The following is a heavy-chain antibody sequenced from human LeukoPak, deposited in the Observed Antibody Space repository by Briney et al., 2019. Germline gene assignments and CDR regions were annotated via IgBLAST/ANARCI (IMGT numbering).Heavy chain of an antibody. V-gene: IGHV3-11*05. Sequence: PGGSLRLSCTASGFTFSDYYMTWIRHAPGKGLEWLSYVSTDSTDTNYSDSVKGRFTISRDNAKSSLYLQLNSLTAEDTAVYYCTREDNWYFDLWGRGTLVSVSS. CDR1: GFTFSDYY. J-gene: IGHJ2*01. CDR3: TREDNWYFDL. CDR2: VSTDSTDT.